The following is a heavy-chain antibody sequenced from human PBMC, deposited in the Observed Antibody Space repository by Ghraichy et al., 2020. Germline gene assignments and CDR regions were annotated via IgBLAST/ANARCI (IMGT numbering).Heavy chain of an antibody. CDR1: GFTVSSNY. CDR2: IYSGGST. Sequence: GEPLNISCAASGFTVSSNYMSWVRQAPGKGLEWVSVIYSGGSTYYADSVKGRFTISRDNSKNTLYLQMNSLRAEDTAVYYCARDQEDAFDIWGQGTMVTVSS. CDR3: ARDQEDAFDI. J-gene: IGHJ3*02. V-gene: IGHV3-53*01.